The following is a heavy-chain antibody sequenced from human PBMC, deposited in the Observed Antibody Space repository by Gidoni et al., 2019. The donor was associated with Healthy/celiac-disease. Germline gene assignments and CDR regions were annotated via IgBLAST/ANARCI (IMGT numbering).Heavy chain of an antibody. J-gene: IGHJ5*02. Sequence: VQLVESGGGLVKPGGSLRLSCAASGFPFSDYYMRWIRQAPGKGLEWVSYISSSSSYTNCADSVKGRFTISRDNAKNSLYLQMNSLRAEDTAVYYCARVSHDYGDYDESPFDPWGQGTLVTVSS. CDR2: ISSSSSYT. D-gene: IGHD4-17*01. CDR1: GFPFSDYY. V-gene: IGHV3-11*06. CDR3: ARVSHDYGDYDESPFDP.